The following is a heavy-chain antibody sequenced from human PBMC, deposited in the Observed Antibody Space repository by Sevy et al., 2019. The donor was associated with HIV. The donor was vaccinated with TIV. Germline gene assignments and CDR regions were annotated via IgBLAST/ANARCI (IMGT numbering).Heavy chain of an antibody. D-gene: IGHD2-2*01. V-gene: IGHV1-18*01. J-gene: IGHJ4*02. Sequence: VSVKVSRRASGYTFRSYGISWVRQAPGQGLEWMGWISPYTGDTDFARKVQGRVSMTSDTSTSTAYMELRSLRSDDTAVYYCASDKPQGVVVLPGAMWGGVDYWGQGTLVTVSS. CDR1: GYTFRSYG. CDR3: ASDKPQGVVVLPGAMWGGVDY. CDR2: ISPYTGDT.